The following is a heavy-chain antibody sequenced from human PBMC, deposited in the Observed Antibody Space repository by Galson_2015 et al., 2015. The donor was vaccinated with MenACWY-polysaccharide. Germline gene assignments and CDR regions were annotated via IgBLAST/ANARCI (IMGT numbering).Heavy chain of an antibody. CDR1: GFTFSSYA. V-gene: IGHV3-30-3*01. CDR3: ARDPTYDFWSGFLDY. CDR2: ISYDGSNK. D-gene: IGHD3-3*01. Sequence: SLRLSCAASGFTFSSYAMHWVRQAPGKGLEWVAVISYDGSNKYYADSVKGRFTISRDNSKNTLYLQMNSLRAEDTAVYYCARDPTYDFWSGFLDYWSQGTLVTVSS. J-gene: IGHJ4*02.